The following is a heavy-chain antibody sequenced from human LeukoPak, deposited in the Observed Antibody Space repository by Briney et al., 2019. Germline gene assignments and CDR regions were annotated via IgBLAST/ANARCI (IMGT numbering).Heavy chain of an antibody. J-gene: IGHJ4*02. Sequence: GGSLRLSCAASGFTFSSYGMSWVRQAPGKGLEWVSAISGSGGSTYYADSVKGRFTVFRDNSKNTLYLQMNSLRAEDTAVYYCASAGYSSGWYVDYWGQGTLVTVSS. CDR2: ISGSGGST. CDR1: GFTFSSYG. V-gene: IGHV3-23*01. D-gene: IGHD6-19*01. CDR3: ASAGYSSGWYVDY.